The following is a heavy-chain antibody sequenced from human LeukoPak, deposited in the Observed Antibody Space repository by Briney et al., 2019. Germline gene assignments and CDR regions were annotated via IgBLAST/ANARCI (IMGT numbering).Heavy chain of an antibody. CDR3: AKNFGDFWSGYHNAFDI. D-gene: IGHD3-3*01. J-gene: IGHJ3*02. V-gene: IGHV3-21*01. Sequence: GGSLRLSCAASGFTFSSYSMNWVRQAPGKGLEWVSSISSSSSYIYYADSVKGRFTISRDNAKNSLYLQMNSLRAEDTAVYYCAKNFGDFWSGYHNAFDIWGQGTMVTVSS. CDR2: ISSSSSYI. CDR1: GFTFSSYS.